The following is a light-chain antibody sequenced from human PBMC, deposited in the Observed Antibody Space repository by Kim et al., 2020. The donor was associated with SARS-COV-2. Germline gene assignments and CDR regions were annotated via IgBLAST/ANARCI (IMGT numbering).Light chain of an antibody. CDR3: QQYNSYPYT. CDR1: QSISSW. CDR2: DAS. J-gene: IGKJ2*01. V-gene: IGKV1-5*01. Sequence: DIQMTQSPSTLSASVGDRVTITCRARQSISSWLAWYQQKPGKAPKLLIYDASSLESGVPSRFSGSGSGTEFALTISSLQPDDFATYYCQQYNSYPYTFGQGTKLEI.